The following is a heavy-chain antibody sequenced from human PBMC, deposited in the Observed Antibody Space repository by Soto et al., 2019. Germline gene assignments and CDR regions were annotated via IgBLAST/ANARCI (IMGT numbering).Heavy chain of an antibody. CDR1: GYTFTDYY. CDR3: ARKDAFDV. V-gene: IGHV1-2*02. CDR2: INPNNGGT. J-gene: IGHJ3*01. Sequence: QVQLVQSGAEVKKPGASVKVSCKASGYTFTDYYLHWVRQAPGQGLELMGWINPNNGGTYSVQKFQGRVTMTRDTSISTAYMELSRLRSDDTAVYYCARKDAFDVWGQGTMVTVSS.